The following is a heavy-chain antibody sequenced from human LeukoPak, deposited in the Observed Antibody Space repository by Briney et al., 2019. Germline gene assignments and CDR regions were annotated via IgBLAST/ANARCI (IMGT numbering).Heavy chain of an antibody. Sequence: ASVKVSCKASGYTFTNYYMHWVRQAPGQGLEWMGIINPSGGTTTYAHKFQDRVTMTRDTSTSTVYMEVRSLTSDDTAVYYCTRDWMTAMKIDCFDPWGQGTLVTVSS. J-gene: IGHJ5*02. V-gene: IGHV1-46*01. D-gene: IGHD2-21*02. CDR1: GYTFTNYY. CDR3: TRDWMTAMKIDCFDP. CDR2: INPSGGTT.